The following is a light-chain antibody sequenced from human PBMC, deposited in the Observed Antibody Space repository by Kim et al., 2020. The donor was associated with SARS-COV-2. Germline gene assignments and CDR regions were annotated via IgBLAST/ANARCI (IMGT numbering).Light chain of an antibody. CDR3: QVWDVITDHVV. Sequence: APGITAKMTWGGDSIGDKGVHWYQQRPGQAPILVVYDDDDRPSGIPGRFAGSNSGNTATLTISGVEAGDETDYYCQVWDVITDHVVFGGGTQLTVL. J-gene: IGLJ3*02. V-gene: IGLV3-21*03. CDR1: SIGDKG. CDR2: DDD.